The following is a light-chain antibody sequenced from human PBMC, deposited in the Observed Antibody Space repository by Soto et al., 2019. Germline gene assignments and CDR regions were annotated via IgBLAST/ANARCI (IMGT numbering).Light chain of an antibody. J-gene: IGKJ1*01. CDR2: EVS. Sequence: DIQMTQSPSTLSASVGDRITIACRASQSISNWLAWYQQKPGEVPKLLIYEVSSLVSGVPSRFNGSGSGTEFTLSITSLQPDDFATYYCQQYHGYSRTFGQGTKVDIK. CDR3: QQYHGYSRT. V-gene: IGKV1-5*01. CDR1: QSISNW.